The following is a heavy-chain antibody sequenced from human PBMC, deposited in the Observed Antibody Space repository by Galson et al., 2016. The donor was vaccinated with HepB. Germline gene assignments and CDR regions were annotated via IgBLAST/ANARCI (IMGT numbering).Heavy chain of an antibody. Sequence: ETLSLTCNVSGGSISDGTNYWAWIRQPPGKGLEWIGSISYSGRSFYNPSLKSRVTISADTSKKQFSLTLTSVTAADTSVYYCATPGPAATWGYYYFEYWGQGTLVTVSS. J-gene: IGHJ4*02. CDR2: ISYSGRS. CDR3: ATPGPAATWGYYYFEY. V-gene: IGHV4-39*01. D-gene: IGHD5-18*01. CDR1: GGSISDGTNY.